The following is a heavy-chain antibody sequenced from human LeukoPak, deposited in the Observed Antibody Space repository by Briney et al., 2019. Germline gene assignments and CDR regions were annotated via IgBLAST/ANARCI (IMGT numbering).Heavy chain of an antibody. V-gene: IGHV3-23*01. CDR1: GFTFSSYA. CDR2: ISGSGGST. Sequence: GGSLRLSCAASGFTFSSYAMSWVRQAPGKGLEGVSAISGSGGSTYYADSVKGRFTISRDNSKNTLYLQMNSLRAEDTAVYYCAKRYYYDSSGYGFDYWGQGTLVTVSS. J-gene: IGHJ4*02. CDR3: AKRYYYDSSGYGFDY. D-gene: IGHD3-22*01.